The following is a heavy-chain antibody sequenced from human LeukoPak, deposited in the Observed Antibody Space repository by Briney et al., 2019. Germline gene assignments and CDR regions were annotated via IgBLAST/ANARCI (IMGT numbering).Heavy chain of an antibody. D-gene: IGHD3-16*01. V-gene: IGHV4-34*01. CDR1: GFTFSSYA. CDR3: AREFGGVTYYYYGMDV. CDR2: INHSGST. J-gene: IGHJ6*04. Sequence: GSLRLSCAASGFTFSSYAMSWVRQPPGKGLEWIGEINHSGSTNYSPSLKSRVTISVDTSKNQFSLKLSSVTAADTAVYYCAREFGGVTYYYYGMDVWGKGTTVTVSS.